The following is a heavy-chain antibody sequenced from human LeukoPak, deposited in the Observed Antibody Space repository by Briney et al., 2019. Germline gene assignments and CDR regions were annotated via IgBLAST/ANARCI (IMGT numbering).Heavy chain of an antibody. Sequence: SQTLSLTCTVSGGSISSGGYYWSWIRQHPGKGLEWIVCIYYSGSTCYNPSLKSRVTISEDTSKNQFSLWLSSMTAADTAVYSCAALLGDGSIDYWGQGTLVTVSS. CDR3: AALLGDGSIDY. D-gene: IGHD2-21*02. J-gene: IGHJ4*02. CDR1: GGSISSGGYY. CDR2: IYYSGST. V-gene: IGHV4-31*03.